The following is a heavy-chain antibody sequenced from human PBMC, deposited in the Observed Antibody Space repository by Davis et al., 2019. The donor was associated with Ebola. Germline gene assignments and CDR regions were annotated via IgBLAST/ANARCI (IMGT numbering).Heavy chain of an antibody. CDR2: ISGSGGST. CDR3: ATADGRGPYYYYGMDV. V-gene: IGHV3-23*01. CDR1: GFTFSSYG. J-gene: IGHJ6*02. Sequence: GGSLRLSCAASGFTFSSYGMHWVRQAPGKGLEWVSAISGSGGSTYYADSVKGRFTISRDNSKNTLYLQMNSLRAEDTAVYYVATADGRGPYYYYGMDVWGQGTTVTVSS. D-gene: IGHD5-12*01.